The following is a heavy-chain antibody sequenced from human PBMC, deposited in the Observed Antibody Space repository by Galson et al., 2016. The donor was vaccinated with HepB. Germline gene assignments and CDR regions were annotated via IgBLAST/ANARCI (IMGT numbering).Heavy chain of an antibody. V-gene: IGHV3-23*01. J-gene: IGHJ5*02. CDR2: ISGSGGST. Sequence: SLRLSCAASGFTFFDYAMTWVRQAPGKGLEWVSSISGSGGSTFYADSVKGRFTISRDNSKNTVYLQMNSLRAADTAVYFCAKGSSLSAAVSIWFDPWGQGTLVTVSS. CDR1: GFTFFDYA. D-gene: IGHD6-13*01. CDR3: AKGSSLSAAVSIWFDP.